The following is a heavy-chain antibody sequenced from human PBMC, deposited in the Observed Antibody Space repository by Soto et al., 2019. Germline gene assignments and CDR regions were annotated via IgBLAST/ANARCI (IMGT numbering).Heavy chain of an antibody. CDR1: GGSISSGGYY. Sequence: SETLSLTCTVSGGSISSGGYYWSWIRQHPGKGLEWIGYIYYSGSTYYNPSLKSRVTISVDASKNQFSLKLSSVTAADTAVYYCARTTMIVVVITTGAFDIWGQGTMVTVSS. CDR2: IYYSGST. D-gene: IGHD3-22*01. J-gene: IGHJ3*02. V-gene: IGHV4-31*03. CDR3: ARTTMIVVVITTGAFDI.